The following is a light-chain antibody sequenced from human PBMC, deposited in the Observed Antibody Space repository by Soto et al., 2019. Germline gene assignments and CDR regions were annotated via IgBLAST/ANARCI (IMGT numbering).Light chain of an antibody. CDR3: QVWDIMTDNYV. CDR2: YDS. V-gene: IGLV3-21*04. Sequence: SYELTQPPSVSVAPEKTATITCGGDNNGNKRVHWYRQKPGQAPVLVISYDSDRPSGIPERFSGSNSGNTATLTISSVEAGDEADYYCQVWDIMTDNYVFGTGTKLTVL. CDR1: NNGNKR. J-gene: IGLJ1*01.